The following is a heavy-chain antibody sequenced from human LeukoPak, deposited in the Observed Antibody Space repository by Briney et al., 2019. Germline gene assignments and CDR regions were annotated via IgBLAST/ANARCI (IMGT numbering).Heavy chain of an antibody. V-gene: IGHV3-11*04. D-gene: IGHD6-6*01. CDR1: GFTVSTNY. Sequence: GGSLRLSCAASGFTVSTNYMSWVRQAPGKGLEWVSYISSSGSTIYYADSVKGRFTISRDNAKNSLYLQMNSLRAEDTAVYYCARVKYSRVVGAFDYWGQGTLVTVSS. CDR2: ISSSGSTI. CDR3: ARVKYSRVVGAFDY. J-gene: IGHJ4*02.